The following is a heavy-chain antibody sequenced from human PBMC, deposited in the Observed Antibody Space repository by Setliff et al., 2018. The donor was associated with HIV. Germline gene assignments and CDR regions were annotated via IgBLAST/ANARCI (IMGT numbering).Heavy chain of an antibody. CDR3: ARDLGSAYSYAQGRFDP. D-gene: IGHD5-18*01. V-gene: IGHV4-34*01. J-gene: IGHJ5*02. CDR1: GGSFNDYY. Sequence: PSETLSLTCAVYGGSFNDYYWNWIRQPPGKGLEWIGEIHHTGHINYNPSFKSRTTMSLDMSRNQFSLKLTSVTAADSAVYYCARDLGSAYSYAQGRFDPWGQGTLVTVSS. CDR2: IHHTGHI.